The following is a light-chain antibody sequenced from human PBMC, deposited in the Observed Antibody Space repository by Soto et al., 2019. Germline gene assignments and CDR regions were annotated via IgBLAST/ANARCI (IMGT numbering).Light chain of an antibody. Sequence: DIQQTQSPSSVSASVGDRVTITCRASQGVSSWLAWYQQRPGKAPKLLISAASTLQGGVPSRFSGSGSGTDFTLTISSLQPEDFATYYCQQANNFPITFGQGTRLDIK. V-gene: IGKV1-12*01. J-gene: IGKJ5*01. CDR3: QQANNFPIT. CDR1: QGVSSW. CDR2: AAS.